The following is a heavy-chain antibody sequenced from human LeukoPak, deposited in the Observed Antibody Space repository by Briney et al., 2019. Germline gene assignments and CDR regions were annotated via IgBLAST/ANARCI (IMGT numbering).Heavy chain of an antibody. CDR1: GGSISCYY. D-gene: IGHD3-9*01. J-gene: IGHJ3*02. Sequence: KPSETLSLTCTVSGGSISCYYWSWIRQPPGKGLEWIGYIYYSGSTNYNPSLKSRVTISVDTSKNQFSLKLSSVTAADTAVYYCAGVYDILTGYYKEDAFDIWGQGTMVTVSS. V-gene: IGHV4-59*01. CDR2: IYYSGST. CDR3: AGVYDILTGYYKEDAFDI.